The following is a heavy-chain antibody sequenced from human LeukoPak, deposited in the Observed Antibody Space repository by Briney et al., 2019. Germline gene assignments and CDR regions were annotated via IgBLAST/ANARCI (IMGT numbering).Heavy chain of an antibody. CDR2: ISGSGGGT. J-gene: IGHJ4*02. V-gene: IGHV3-23*01. Sequence: GGSLRLSCVAYGFTFSSHALSWVRQAPGKGLEWVSAISGSGGGTYYADSVKGRFTISRDNSKNTLYLQMDSLRAEDTAIYYCAKDKTVTNNDNFDYWGQGILVTVSS. CDR1: GFTFSSHA. D-gene: IGHD4-17*01. CDR3: AKDKTVTNNDNFDY.